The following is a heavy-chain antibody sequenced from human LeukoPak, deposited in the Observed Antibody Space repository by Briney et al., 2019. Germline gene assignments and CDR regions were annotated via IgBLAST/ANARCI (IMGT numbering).Heavy chain of an antibody. Sequence: GGSLRLSCAASGFTFSRYDLSWVRQAPGKGLECVSTIGRGVGSTYYADSVKGRFTISRDNSKNTLYLQMNSLRAEDTAVYYCARVDLYDIPDCWGQGTLVTVSS. V-gene: IGHV3-23*01. CDR3: ARVDLYDIPDC. D-gene: IGHD3-9*01. CDR1: GFTFSRYD. J-gene: IGHJ4*02. CDR2: IGRGVGST.